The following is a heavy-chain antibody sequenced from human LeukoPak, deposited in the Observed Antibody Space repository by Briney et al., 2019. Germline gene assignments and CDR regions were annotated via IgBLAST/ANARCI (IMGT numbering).Heavy chain of an antibody. J-gene: IGHJ3*02. D-gene: IGHD3-16*01. CDR1: GGSISSGGYY. CDR3: ARARPYYDYVWGTTPRGFDAFDI. Sequence: SETLSLTCTVSGGSISSGGYYWSWIRQHPGKGLEWIGYIYYSGSTYYNPSLKSRVTISVDTSKNQFSLKLSSVTAADTAVYYCARARPYYDYVWGTTPRGFDAFDIWGQGTMVAVSS. V-gene: IGHV4-31*03. CDR2: IYYSGST.